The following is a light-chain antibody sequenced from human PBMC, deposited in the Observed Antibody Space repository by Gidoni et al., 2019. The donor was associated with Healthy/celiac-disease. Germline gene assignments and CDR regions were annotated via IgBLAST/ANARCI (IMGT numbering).Light chain of an antibody. CDR1: QSVLYSSNNKNY. J-gene: IGKJ2*02. CDR3: QHYYITPPGT. V-gene: IGKV4-1*01. Sequence: DIVMTQSPDSLAVSLGERATINCKSSQSVLYSSNNKNYLAWYQQKPGQPPKLLIYWASTRESGVPDRFSGSGSGTDFTLTISSLQAEDVAVYYCQHYYITPPGTFGQXTKLEIK. CDR2: WAS.